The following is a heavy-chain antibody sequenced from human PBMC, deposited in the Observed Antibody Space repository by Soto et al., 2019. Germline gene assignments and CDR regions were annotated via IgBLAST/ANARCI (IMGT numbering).Heavy chain of an antibody. D-gene: IGHD6-19*01. J-gene: IGHJ4*02. V-gene: IGHV4-31*03. CDR1: GGSISNLGYY. CDR2: IYYSGST. Sequence: SETLSLTCTVSGGSISNLGYYRSCIRQHPGKGLEWIGYIYYSGSTYYNPSLKSRVTISVDTSKNQFSLKLSSVTAADTAVYYCARSYSSGLYFDYWGQGTLVTVSS. CDR3: ARSYSSGLYFDY.